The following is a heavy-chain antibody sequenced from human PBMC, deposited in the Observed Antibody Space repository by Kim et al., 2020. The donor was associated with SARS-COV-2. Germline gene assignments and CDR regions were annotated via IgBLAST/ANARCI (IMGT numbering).Heavy chain of an antibody. CDR1: GFPFRTYG. V-gene: IGHV3-33*01. CDR3: VRDMWHEDVAFLDP. Sequence: GGSLRLSCVASGFPFRTYGMHWVRQAPGKGLEWVAIILHDGSQGYYADSVTGRFTISRDNSKDTLYLQMNSLRVEDTVMSYCVRDMWHEDVAFLDPSGQG. D-gene: IGHD5-12*01. CDR2: ILHDGSQG. J-gene: IGHJ5*02.